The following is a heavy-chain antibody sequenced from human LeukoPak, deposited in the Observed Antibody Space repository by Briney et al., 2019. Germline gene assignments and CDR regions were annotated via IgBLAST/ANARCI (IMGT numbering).Heavy chain of an antibody. CDR3: ATIRPYGNWPLIDY. Sequence: GGSLRLSCAASGFTFSSYEMNWVRQAPGKGLEWVSYISSSGSTIYYADSVKGRFTISRDDAKNSLYLQMNSLRAEDTAVYYCATIRPYGNWPLIDYWGQGTLVTVSS. D-gene: IGHD4-11*01. CDR1: GFTFSSYE. CDR2: ISSSGSTI. J-gene: IGHJ4*02. V-gene: IGHV3-48*03.